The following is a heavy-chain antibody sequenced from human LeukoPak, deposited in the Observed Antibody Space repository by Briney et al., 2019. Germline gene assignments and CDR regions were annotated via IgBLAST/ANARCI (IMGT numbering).Heavy chain of an antibody. CDR2: FYSTGST. Sequence: SETLSLTCTVSGGSISTYYWTWIRQPAGKGLEWIGRFYSTGSTNYNPSLKSRVTMSVDTSKNQFSLKLSSVTAADTAVYYCARDQYSGSLDYWGQGTLVTVSS. V-gene: IGHV4-4*07. CDR3: ARDQYSGSLDY. D-gene: IGHD1-26*01. CDR1: GGSISTYY. J-gene: IGHJ4*02.